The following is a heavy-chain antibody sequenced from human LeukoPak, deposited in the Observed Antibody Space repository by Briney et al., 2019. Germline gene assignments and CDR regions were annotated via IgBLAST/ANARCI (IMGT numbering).Heavy chain of an antibody. Sequence: GGSLRLSCAASGFTFDDYTMHWVRQAPGKGLEWVSLISWDGGSTYYADSVKGRFTISRDNSKNTLYLQMSSLRAEDTAVYYCARDRYYYGSGSYYNSGYYYYGMDVWGQGTTVTVSS. CDR1: GFTFDDYT. D-gene: IGHD3-10*01. CDR2: ISWDGGST. CDR3: ARDRYYYGSGSYYNSGYYYYGMDV. J-gene: IGHJ6*02. V-gene: IGHV3-43*01.